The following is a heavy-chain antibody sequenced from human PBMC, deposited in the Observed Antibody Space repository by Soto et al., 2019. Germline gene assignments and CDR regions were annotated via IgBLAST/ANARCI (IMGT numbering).Heavy chain of an antibody. V-gene: IGHV4-59*08. CDR3: ARHSNRNYGLYYFDY. D-gene: IGHD4-4*01. J-gene: IGHJ4*02. Sequence: SETLSLTCTVAGGSVSSYYWSWIRQPPGKGLEWIGYIYYSGSTKYNPSLKSRVTMSVDTSNNQFSLKMSSVAAADTAVYYCARHSNRNYGLYYFDYWGLGALVTVSS. CDR2: IYYSGST. CDR1: GGSVSSYY.